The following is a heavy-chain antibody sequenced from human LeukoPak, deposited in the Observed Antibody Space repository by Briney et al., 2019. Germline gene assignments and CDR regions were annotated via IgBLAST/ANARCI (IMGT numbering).Heavy chain of an antibody. CDR1: GYTFTSYY. V-gene: IGHV1-46*01. CDR2: INPSGGST. Sequence: ASVKVSCKASGYTFTSYYMHWVRQAPGQGLEWMGIINPSGGSTSYAQKFQGRVTMTRDMSTSTVYMELSSLRSEDTVVYYCARDCSGGSCYDYWGQGTLVTVSS. CDR3: ARDCSGGSCYDY. D-gene: IGHD2-15*01. J-gene: IGHJ4*02.